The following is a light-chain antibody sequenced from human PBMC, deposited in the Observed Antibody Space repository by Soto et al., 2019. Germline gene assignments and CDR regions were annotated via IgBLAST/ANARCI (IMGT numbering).Light chain of an antibody. V-gene: IGKV1-8*01. CDR2: AAS. Sequence: AIRMTQSPSSLSASTGDRVTITCRASQGISSYLAWYQQKPGKAPKLLIYAASTLQSGVPSRFSGSGSGTDFTLTIRGLQSEDFATYYCHQYYSYPPTFGHGTKGEIK. CDR3: HQYYSYPPT. CDR1: QGISSY. J-gene: IGKJ1*01.